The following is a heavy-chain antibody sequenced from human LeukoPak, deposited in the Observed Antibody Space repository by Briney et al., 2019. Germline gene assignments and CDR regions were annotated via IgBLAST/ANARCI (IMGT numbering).Heavy chain of an antibody. CDR2: ISSSSSYI. CDR3: AKCLSGSYYDAFDI. CDR1: GFTFSSYS. Sequence: GGSLRLSCAASGFTFSSYSMNWVRQAPGKGLEWVSSISSSSSYIYYADSVKGRFTISRDNSKNTLYLQMNSLRAEDTAVYYCAKCLSGSYYDAFDIWGQGTMVTVSS. V-gene: IGHV3-21*04. D-gene: IGHD1-26*01. J-gene: IGHJ3*02.